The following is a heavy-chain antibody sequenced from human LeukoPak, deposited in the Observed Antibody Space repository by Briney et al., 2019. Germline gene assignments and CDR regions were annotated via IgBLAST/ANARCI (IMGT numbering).Heavy chain of an antibody. J-gene: IGHJ4*02. CDR2: ISYDGSNK. Sequence: GGSLRLSCAASGFTFSSYGMHWVRQAPGKGLEWVAVISYDGSNKYYADSVKGRFTISRDNSKNTLYLQMNSLRAEDTAVYYCASNWFGELLPYFWGQGTLVTVSS. CDR1: GFTFSSYG. CDR3: ASNWFGELLPYF. V-gene: IGHV3-30*03. D-gene: IGHD3-10*01.